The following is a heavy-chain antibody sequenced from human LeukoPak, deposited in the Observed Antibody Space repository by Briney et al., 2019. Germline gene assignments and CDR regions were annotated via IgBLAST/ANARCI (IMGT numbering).Heavy chain of an antibody. D-gene: IGHD3-10*01. V-gene: IGHV3-53*01. J-gene: IGHJ4*02. CDR2: IYSGGNT. CDR3: AKDRGIISDY. CDR1: GLTVSSNC. Sequence: GGSLRLSCTASGLTVSSNCMSWVRQAPGKGLEWVSFIYSGGNTYYADSVKGRFTISRDNSKNTLYLQMNSLRAEDTAVYYCAKDRGIISDYWGQGTLVTVSS.